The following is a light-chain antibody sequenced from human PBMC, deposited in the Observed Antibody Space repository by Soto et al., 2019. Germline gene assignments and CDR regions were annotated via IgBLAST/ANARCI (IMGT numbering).Light chain of an antibody. Sequence: QSVLTQPPSASGTPGQRVTISCSGSSSNIGSNYVYWYQQLPGTAPKLLIYRNNQRPSGVPDRFSGSKSGTSASLALSGLRSEDEADYYCAAWDDSPSGVVFGGGTKLTVL. CDR3: AAWDDSPSGVV. J-gene: IGLJ2*01. CDR2: RNN. V-gene: IGLV1-47*01. CDR1: SSNIGSNY.